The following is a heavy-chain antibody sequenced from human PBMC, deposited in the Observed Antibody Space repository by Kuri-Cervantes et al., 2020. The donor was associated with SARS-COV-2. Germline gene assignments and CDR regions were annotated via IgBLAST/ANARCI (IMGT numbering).Heavy chain of an antibody. D-gene: IGHD4-23*01. CDR3: AKDMSTGGNDAFDI. Sequence: GESLKISCAASGFTFSDYYMNWVRQAPGKGLEWVSSISSSTIYYADSVKGRFTISRDNAKNSLYLQMNSLRAEDTALYYCAKDMSTGGNDAFDIWGQGTMVTVSS. V-gene: IGHV3-69-1*01. CDR1: GFTFSDYY. CDR2: ISSSTI. J-gene: IGHJ3*02.